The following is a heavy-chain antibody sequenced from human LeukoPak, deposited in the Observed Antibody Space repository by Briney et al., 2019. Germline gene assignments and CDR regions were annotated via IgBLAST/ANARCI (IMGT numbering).Heavy chain of an antibody. D-gene: IGHD3-10*01. V-gene: IGHV3-64D*06. J-gene: IGHJ3*02. CDR2: ISSNGGST. CDR3: VKGRRITMVRGVKGDAFDI. Sequence: GGSLRLSCSASGFTFSSYAMHWVRQAPGKGLEYVSAISSNGGSTYYADSVKGRFTISRDNSKNTLYLQMSSLRAEDAAVYYCVKGRRITMVRGVKGDAFDIWGQGTMVTVSS. CDR1: GFTFSSYA.